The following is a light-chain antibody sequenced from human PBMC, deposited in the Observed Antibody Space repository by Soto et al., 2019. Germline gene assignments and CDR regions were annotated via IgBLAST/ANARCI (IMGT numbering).Light chain of an antibody. CDR3: QQRYSTLRT. Sequence: DIQMTQSPSSLSASVGDRVTITCRASQSISTYLNWYQQKVGKAPKLLIFAASSLQRGVPSRFSGSGSGTAFSTTIISMQHEDDATNYCQQRYSTLRTFGQGTRLEIK. CDR2: AAS. V-gene: IGKV1-39*01. J-gene: IGKJ5*01. CDR1: QSISTY.